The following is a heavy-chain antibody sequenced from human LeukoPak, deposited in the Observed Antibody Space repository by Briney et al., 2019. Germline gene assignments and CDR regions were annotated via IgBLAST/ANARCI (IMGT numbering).Heavy chain of an antibody. D-gene: IGHD6-19*01. V-gene: IGHV4-30-2*01. CDR3: VRGRYSSGWYKEKTWFDP. J-gene: IGHJ5*02. CDR2: IYHSGST. Sequence: KSSETLSLTCAVSGVSISRGGYSWSWIRQPPGKGLEWIGYIYHSGSTNYNPSLKSRVTMSVDTPKNQFSLKLSSVTAADTGVYYCVRGRYSSGWYKEKTWFDPWGQGTLVTVSS. CDR1: GVSISRGGYS.